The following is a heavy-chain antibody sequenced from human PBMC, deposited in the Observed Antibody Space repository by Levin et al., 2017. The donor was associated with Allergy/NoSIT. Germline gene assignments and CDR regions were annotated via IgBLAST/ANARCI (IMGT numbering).Heavy chain of an antibody. J-gene: IGHJ4*02. D-gene: IGHD5-12*01. CDR2: ISAYNGNT. CDR3: ARDLRYSGYDWGTDYFDY. CDR1: GYTFTSYG. Sequence: PSVKVSCKASGYTFTSYGISWVRQAPGQGLEWMGWISAYNGNTNYAQKLQGRVTMTTDTSTSTAYMELRSLRSDDTAVYYCARDLRYSGYDWGTDYFDYWGQGTLVTVSS. V-gene: IGHV1-18*01.